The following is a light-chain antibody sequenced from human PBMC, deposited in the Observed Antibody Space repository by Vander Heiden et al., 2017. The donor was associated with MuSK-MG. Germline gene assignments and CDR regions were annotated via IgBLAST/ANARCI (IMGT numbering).Light chain of an antibody. J-gene: IGLJ1*01. Sequence: QSALTQPASVSGSPGQSITISCTGTSSDVGSYNYVSRYQQHPGKAPKLMIFDVSNRPSGVSNRFSGSKSGNTASLTISGLQAEDEADYYCSSYTSSSTPFVFGTGTKVTVL. CDR1: SSDVGSYNY. CDR3: SSYTSSSTPFV. V-gene: IGLV2-14*03. CDR2: DVS.